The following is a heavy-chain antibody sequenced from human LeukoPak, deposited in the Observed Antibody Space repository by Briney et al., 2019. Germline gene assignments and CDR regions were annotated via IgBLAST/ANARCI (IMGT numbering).Heavy chain of an antibody. J-gene: IGHJ6*03. CDR1: GGSISSGGYY. D-gene: IGHD3-3*01. Sequence: SETLSLTCTVSGGSISSGGYYWSWIRQHPGKGLEWIGYIYYSGSTYYNPSLKSRVTISVDTSKNQFSLKLSSVTAADTAVYYCARVTPGLRFLEWLSEHNYYMDVWGKGTTVTVFS. V-gene: IGHV4-31*03. CDR2: IYYSGST. CDR3: ARVTPGLRFLEWLSEHNYYMDV.